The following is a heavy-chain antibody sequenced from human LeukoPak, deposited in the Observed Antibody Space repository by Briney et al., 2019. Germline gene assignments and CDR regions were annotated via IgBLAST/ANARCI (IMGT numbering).Heavy chain of an antibody. CDR3: ARDGPGFGYFDH. D-gene: IGHD3-16*01. CDR2: ISTYNGGT. V-gene: IGHV1-18*01. CDR1: GYIFTDYH. J-gene: IGHJ4*02. Sequence: ASVKVSCKTSGYIFTDYHINWLRQAPGQGLEWIVWISTYNGGTKFLQKFQGRVTLTTDTSTTTGYMELRSLTSDDTAVYYCARDGPGFGYFDHWGQGTVVTVSS.